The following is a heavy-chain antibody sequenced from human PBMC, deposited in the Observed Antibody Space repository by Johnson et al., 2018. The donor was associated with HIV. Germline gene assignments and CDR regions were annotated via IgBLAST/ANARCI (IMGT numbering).Heavy chain of an antibody. CDR3: ARRGITIVADAFDI. D-gene: IGHD3-10*01. V-gene: IGHV3-33*03. CDR1: GFTFDTYG. J-gene: IGHJ3*02. CDR2: IWYDGSNK. Sequence: QVQLVESGGGLVQPGRSLRLSCAASGFTFDTYGMHWVRQAPGKGLEWVAVIWYDGSNKYYTDSVKGRFTISRDNAKKLLYLQMYSLRAEDTAFYYCARRGITIVADAFDIWGQGTMVTVSS.